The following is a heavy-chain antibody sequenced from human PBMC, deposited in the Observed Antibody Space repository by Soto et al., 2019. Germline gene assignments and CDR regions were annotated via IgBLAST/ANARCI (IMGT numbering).Heavy chain of an antibody. CDR2: ISYSGST. Sequence: ETLSLTCTVSGASISTYYWSWIRQPPGKGPEWIGYISYSGSTNYNPSLKSRVTISFDASKNEISLQVRSATAADAAVYYCARDLKEYCSDGKCNWFDPWGQGTLVTVSS. CDR1: GASISTYY. J-gene: IGHJ5*02. CDR3: ARDLKEYCSDGKCNWFDP. D-gene: IGHD2-15*01. V-gene: IGHV4-59*01.